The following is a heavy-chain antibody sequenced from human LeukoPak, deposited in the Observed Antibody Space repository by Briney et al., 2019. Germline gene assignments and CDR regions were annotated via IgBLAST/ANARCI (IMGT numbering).Heavy chain of an antibody. D-gene: IGHD3-22*01. Sequence: GASVKVSCKASGGTFSSYAISWVRQAPGQGLEWMGRIIPIFGIANCAQKFQGRVTITADKSTSTAYMELSSLRSEDTAVYYCAKETTYYYDSSGFLGFQHWGQGTLVTVSS. J-gene: IGHJ1*01. CDR2: IIPIFGIA. CDR3: AKETTYYYDSSGFLGFQH. V-gene: IGHV1-69*04. CDR1: GGTFSSYA.